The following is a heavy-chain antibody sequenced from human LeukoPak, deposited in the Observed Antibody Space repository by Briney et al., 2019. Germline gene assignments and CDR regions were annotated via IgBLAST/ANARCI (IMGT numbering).Heavy chain of an antibody. J-gene: IGHJ4*02. CDR3: ATPSLGYCSSTSCYGVY. D-gene: IGHD2-2*01. V-gene: IGHV1-2*02. Sequence: ASVKVSCKASGYTFTSYGISWVRQAPGQGLEWMGWINPNSGGTNYAQKFQGRVTMTRDTSISTAYMELSRLRSDDTAVYYCATPSLGYCSSTSCYGVYWGQGTLVTVSS. CDR1: GYTFTSYG. CDR2: INPNSGGT.